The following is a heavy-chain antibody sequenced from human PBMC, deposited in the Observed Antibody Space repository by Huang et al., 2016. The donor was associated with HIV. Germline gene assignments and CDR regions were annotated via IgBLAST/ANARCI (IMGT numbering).Heavy chain of an antibody. D-gene: IGHD1-1*01. V-gene: IGHV1-18*01. CDR2: ISAYNGNT. CDR3: ARDHWYPLQNWFDL. J-gene: IGHJ5*01. CDR1: GYIFTKYG. Sequence: QVELVQSGAEVKRPGASVRVSCKAAGYIFTKYGINWVRQAPGQGLEWMGWISAYNGNTNYGEKFQGRVTLTRDTSATTAYMELRDVTSADTAVYYCARDHWYPLQNWFDLWGQGTLVTVSS.